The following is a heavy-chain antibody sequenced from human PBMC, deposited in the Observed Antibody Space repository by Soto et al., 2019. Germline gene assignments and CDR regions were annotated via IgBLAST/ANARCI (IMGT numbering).Heavy chain of an antibody. V-gene: IGHV3-21*01. Sequence: EVQLVESGGGLVKPGGSLRLSCAASGFTFSSYSINWVRQAPGKGLEWVSSISSSSSYIYYADSVKGRFTISRDNAKNSLYLQMNSLRAEDTAVYYCARGGRGKVVTLDYWGQGSLVTVSS. CDR2: ISSSSSYI. D-gene: IGHD1-26*01. CDR1: GFTFSSYS. J-gene: IGHJ4*02. CDR3: ARGGRGKVVTLDY.